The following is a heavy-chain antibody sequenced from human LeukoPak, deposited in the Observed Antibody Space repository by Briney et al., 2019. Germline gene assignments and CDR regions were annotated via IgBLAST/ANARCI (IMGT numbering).Heavy chain of an antibody. D-gene: IGHD6-13*01. J-gene: IGHJ4*02. CDR3: AAGIAAADTGLGGY. V-gene: IGHV4-34*01. CDR1: GGSFSGYY. Sequence: SETLSLTCAVYGGSFSGYYWSWIRQPPGKGLEWIGEINHSGSTNYNPSLKSRVTISVDTSTSTVYMELSSLRSEDTAVYYCAAGIAAADTGLGGYWGQGTLVTVSS. CDR2: INHSGST.